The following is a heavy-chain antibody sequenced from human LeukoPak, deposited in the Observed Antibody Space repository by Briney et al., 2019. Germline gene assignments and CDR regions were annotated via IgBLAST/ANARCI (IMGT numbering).Heavy chain of an antibody. J-gene: IGHJ5*02. CDR3: ARDRGFSSGHGGWFDP. V-gene: IGHV4-4*07. CDR1: GGSICNNY. Sequence: SETLSLTCTVFGGSICNNYWTWIRQPAGKGLEYIGRIYSSGSTHYNPSLKGRVTMSVDTSKNQFSLKLTSVTVADTALYYCARDRGFSSGHGGWFDPWGQGTLVTVSS. D-gene: IGHD6-19*01. CDR2: IYSSGST.